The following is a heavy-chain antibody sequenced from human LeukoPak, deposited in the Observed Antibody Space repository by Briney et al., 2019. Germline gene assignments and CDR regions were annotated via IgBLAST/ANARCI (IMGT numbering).Heavy chain of an antibody. D-gene: IGHD6-19*01. CDR1: GGSISSGSYY. V-gene: IGHV4-61*02. Sequence: SETLSLTRTVSGGSISSGSYYWSWIRQPAGKGLEWIGRIYTSGSTNYNPSLKSRVTISVDTSKNQFSLKLSSVTAADTAVYYCAREGSIAVAGTFDYWGQGTLVTVSS. J-gene: IGHJ4*02. CDR2: IYTSGST. CDR3: AREGSIAVAGTFDY.